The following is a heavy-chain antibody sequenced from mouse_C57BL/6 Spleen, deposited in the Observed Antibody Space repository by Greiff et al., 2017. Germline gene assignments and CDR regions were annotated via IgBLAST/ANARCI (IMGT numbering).Heavy chain of an antibody. CDR3: AQMDDGSSYNYAMDY. CDR1: GFSLSTSNMG. Sequence: QVTLKESGPGILQPSQTLSLTCSFSGFSLSTSNMGIGWIRQPSGKGLEWLAHIWWNADKYYIPSLKSRLTIAKDTSNNQVFLKITSVDTSDTATYYCAQMDDGSSYNYAMDYWGQGTSVTVSS. J-gene: IGHJ4*01. V-gene: IGHV8-5*01. CDR2: IWWNADK. D-gene: IGHD1-1*01.